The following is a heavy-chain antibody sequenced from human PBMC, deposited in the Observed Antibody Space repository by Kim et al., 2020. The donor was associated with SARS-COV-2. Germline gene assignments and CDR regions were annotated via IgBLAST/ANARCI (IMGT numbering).Heavy chain of an antibody. CDR3: ASPGY. V-gene: IGHV3-33*01. CDR2: WDDVTNT. J-gene: IGHJ4*02. Sequence: WDDVTNTYDADSVKGRFPISRDNSKNTLYLQMNSLRAEYPAVYYCASPGYWGQGTLVTVSS.